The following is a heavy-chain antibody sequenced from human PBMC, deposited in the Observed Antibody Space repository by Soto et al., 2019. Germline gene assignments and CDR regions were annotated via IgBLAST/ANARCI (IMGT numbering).Heavy chain of an antibody. CDR3: ARDFDYDSSGHYYDY. V-gene: IGHV3-11*01. CDR1: GFIFSDYY. Sequence: KTGGSLRLSCAASGFIFSDYYMSWIRQAPGKGLEWVSYIRNSGSSTYYADSVKGRLTISRDNAKNSLYLQMNSLRAEDTAVYYCARDFDYDSSGHYYDYWRQGTLVTVSS. J-gene: IGHJ4*02. CDR2: IRNSGSST. D-gene: IGHD3-22*01.